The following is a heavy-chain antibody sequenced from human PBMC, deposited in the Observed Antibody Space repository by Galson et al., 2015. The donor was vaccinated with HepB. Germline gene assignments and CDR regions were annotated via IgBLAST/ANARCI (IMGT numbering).Heavy chain of an antibody. Sequence: QSGAEVKKPGESLKISCKGSGYSFTTYWIVWVRQMSGKGLEWMGIMYPGNSETRYSPSLQGQVTISADKSINTAYLQWSSLKASDTAMYFCARRMAGGAHQGDAFDIWGQGTMVIVST. D-gene: IGHD1-26*01. CDR3: ARRMAGGAHQGDAFDI. CDR2: MYPGNSET. CDR1: GYSFTTYW. V-gene: IGHV5-51*01. J-gene: IGHJ3*02.